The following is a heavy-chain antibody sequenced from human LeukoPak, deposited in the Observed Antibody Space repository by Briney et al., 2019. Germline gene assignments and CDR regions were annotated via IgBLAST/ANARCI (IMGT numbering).Heavy chain of an antibody. CDR3: ANLQKGNYKANF. Sequence: AGGSLRLSCVGSGFAFSSYHLSWVRQIPGKGLEWLSVVTANSDNIYYADSVKGRFTISRDNSKDTLYLQMNGLRAEDSALYYCANLQKGNYKANFWGQGTLVTVSS. CDR2: VTANSDNI. D-gene: IGHD3-10*01. CDR1: GFAFSSYH. J-gene: IGHJ4*02. V-gene: IGHV3-23*01.